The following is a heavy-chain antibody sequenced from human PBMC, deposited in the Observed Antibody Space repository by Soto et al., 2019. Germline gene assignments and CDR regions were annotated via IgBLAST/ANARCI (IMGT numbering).Heavy chain of an antibody. Sequence: QVQLVQSGAEVKKPGASVKVSCKASGYTFTSYGISWVRQAPGQGLEWLGWISAYNGNTNYAQKLQGRVTMTTDTSTSTAYMELRSLRSDDTAVYYCARTGDGYNLRLPFWPLTYWGQGTLVTVSS. CDR3: ARTGDGYNLRLPFWPLTY. CDR2: ISAYNGNT. CDR1: GYTFTSYG. J-gene: IGHJ4*02. D-gene: IGHD2-21*01. V-gene: IGHV1-18*01.